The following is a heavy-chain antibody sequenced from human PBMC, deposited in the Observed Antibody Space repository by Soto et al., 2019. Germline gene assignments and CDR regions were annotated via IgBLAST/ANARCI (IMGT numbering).Heavy chain of an antibody. CDR3: ARTAGSSWRLYDY. Sequence: QDQLVQSGGEVKKPGASVKVSCKASGYTFTTYAISWVRQAPGQGLEWMGWINPYNGNTNYAQKLQGRVTMITDTSTTTAYMELGSLSSDDTAVYYCARTAGSSWRLYDYWGQGTLVTVSS. CDR1: GYTFTTYA. D-gene: IGHD6-13*01. V-gene: IGHV1-18*01. J-gene: IGHJ4*02. CDR2: INPYNGNT.